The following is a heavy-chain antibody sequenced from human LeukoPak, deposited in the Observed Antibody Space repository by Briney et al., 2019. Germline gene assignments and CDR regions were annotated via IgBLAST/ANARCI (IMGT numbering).Heavy chain of an antibody. CDR1: GGSFSAYY. Sequence: SETLSLTCAVCGGSFSAYYWSWLRQPPGKGLEWIGEINQSGSTNYNPSLKSRVTISVDRSKNQFSLKLSSVTAADTAVYYCARVYYYDSSGYLDYWGQGTLVTVSS. J-gene: IGHJ4*02. CDR2: INQSGST. V-gene: IGHV4-34*01. CDR3: ARVYYYDSSGYLDY. D-gene: IGHD3-22*01.